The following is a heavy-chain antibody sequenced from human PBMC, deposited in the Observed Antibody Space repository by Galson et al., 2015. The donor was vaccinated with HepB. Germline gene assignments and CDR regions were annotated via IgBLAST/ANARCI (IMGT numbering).Heavy chain of an antibody. CDR3: ARGYCSSTSCYWGGNYGMDV. D-gene: IGHD2-2*01. J-gene: IGHJ6*02. CDR1: GGTFSSYA. Sequence: SVKVSCKASGGTFSSYAISWVRQAPGQGLEWMGGIIPIFGTANYAQKFQDRVTITADESTSTAYMELSSLRSEDTAVYYCARGYCSSTSCYWGGNYGMDVWGQGTTVTVSS. CDR2: IIPIFGTA. V-gene: IGHV1-69*13.